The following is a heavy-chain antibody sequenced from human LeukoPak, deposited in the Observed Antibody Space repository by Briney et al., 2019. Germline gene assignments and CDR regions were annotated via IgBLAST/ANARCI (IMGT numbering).Heavy chain of an antibody. D-gene: IGHD2-8*02. Sequence: PGGSLRLSCAASGFTVSNNYMNWVRQAPGKGLEWVSVIYSGGSTYYADSVKGRFTISRDNSKNTLYLQMNSLRAEDTAVYYCARDAGGYGMDVWGQGTTVTVSS. J-gene: IGHJ6*02. V-gene: IGHV3-66*01. CDR1: GFTVSNNY. CDR2: IYSGGST. CDR3: ARDAGGYGMDV.